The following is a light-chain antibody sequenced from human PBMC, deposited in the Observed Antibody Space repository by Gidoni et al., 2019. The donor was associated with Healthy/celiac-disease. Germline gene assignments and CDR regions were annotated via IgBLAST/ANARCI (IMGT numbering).Light chain of an antibody. Sequence: DIVMTQSPDSLAVSLGERATINCKSSQSVLYSSNNKNYLAWYQQKPGQPPKLLIYWASTRESGVPDRFSGSGSGTDFTLTISSLQAEDVAVYYCQQYYSTPRWIFTFGPGTKVDIK. V-gene: IGKV4-1*01. J-gene: IGKJ3*01. CDR3: QQYYSTPRWIFT. CDR2: WAS. CDR1: QSVLYSSNNKNY.